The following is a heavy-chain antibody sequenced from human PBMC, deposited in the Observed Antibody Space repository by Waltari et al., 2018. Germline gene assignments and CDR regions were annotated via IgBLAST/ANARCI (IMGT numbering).Heavy chain of an antibody. CDR3: ATYTPFSNIFDY. CDR1: GYTLTELS. CDR2: FDPEDCEI. D-gene: IGHD2-8*01. V-gene: IGHV1-24*01. Sequence: QVQLVQSGAEVKKPGASVKVSCKVSGYTLTELSMHWVRQAHGKGLEWMGCFDPEDCEIIYQQKFQGRVTMTEDTSTDTAYMELSSLRSEDTAVYYCATYTPFSNIFDYWGQGTLVTVSS. J-gene: IGHJ4*02.